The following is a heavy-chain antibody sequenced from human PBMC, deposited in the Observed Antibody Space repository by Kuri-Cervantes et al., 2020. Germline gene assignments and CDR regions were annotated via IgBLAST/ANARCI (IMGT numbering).Heavy chain of an antibody. CDR2: ISWDGGST. CDR3: AKELYSYGLAY. V-gene: IGHV3-43*01. CDR1: GFTFSSYA. D-gene: IGHD5-18*01. J-gene: IGHJ4*02. Sequence: GESLKISCAASGFTFSSYAMSWVRQAPGKGLEWVSLISWDGGSTYYADSVKGRFTISRDNSKNSLYLQMNSLRTEDTALYYCAKELYSYGLAYWGQGTLVTVSS.